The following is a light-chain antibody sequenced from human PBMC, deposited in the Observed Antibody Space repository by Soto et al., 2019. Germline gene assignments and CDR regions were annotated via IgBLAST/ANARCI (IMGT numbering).Light chain of an antibody. CDR1: ESISNL. CDR3: QQYKSYSYT. V-gene: IGKV1-5*01. Sequence: DIQMTQSPSILSASVGDRVAITCRASESISNLLAWYQQKPGKAPKVLIYDASRLQSGVPERFSGSGYGTEFTLSISSLHADDIATYYCQQYKSYSYTFGQGTNLEI. CDR2: DAS. J-gene: IGKJ2*01.